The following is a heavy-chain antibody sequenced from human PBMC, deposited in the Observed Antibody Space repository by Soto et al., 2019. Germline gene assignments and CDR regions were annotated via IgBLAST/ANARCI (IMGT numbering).Heavy chain of an antibody. J-gene: IGHJ5*02. CDR1: GGSISSGGYY. D-gene: IGHD5-12*01. CDR3: ARDQEGGYGGFDP. Sequence: SETLSLTCTVSGGSISSGGYYWSWIRQHTEKGLEWIGYIYYSGSTYYIPSLKSRVTISVDTSKNQFSLKLSSVTAADTAVYYCARDQEGGYGGFDPRGQGTLVTVSS. CDR2: IYYSGST. V-gene: IGHV4-31*03.